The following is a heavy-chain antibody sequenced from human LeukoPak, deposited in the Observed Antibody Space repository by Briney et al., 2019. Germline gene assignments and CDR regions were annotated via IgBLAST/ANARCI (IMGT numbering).Heavy chain of an antibody. D-gene: IGHD3-16*02. CDR1: GFTFSSYA. V-gene: IGHV3-23*01. J-gene: IGHJ4*02. CDR2: ITGTDGST. Sequence: GGSLRLSCAASGFTFSSYAMSWVRQAPGKGLEWVSGITGTDGSTYYADSVKGQFTISRDNSKNTLYLQMNSLRAEDTAIYYCAKGPDVWGSYRHDYWGQGTLVTVSS. CDR3: AKGPDVWGSYRHDY.